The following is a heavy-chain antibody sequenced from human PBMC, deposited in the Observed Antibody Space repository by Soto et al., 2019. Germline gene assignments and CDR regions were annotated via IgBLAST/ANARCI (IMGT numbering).Heavy chain of an antibody. D-gene: IGHD3-10*01. J-gene: IGHJ4*02. Sequence: GGSLRLSCAASGFTFSSYAMSWVRQAPGKGLEWVSAISGSGGSTYYADSVKGRFTISRDNSKNTLYLQMNSLRAEDTAVYYCAKDKVRGEMGYYFDYWGQGTLVTVSS. CDR1: GFTFSSYA. CDR3: AKDKVRGEMGYYFDY. CDR2: ISGSGGST. V-gene: IGHV3-23*01.